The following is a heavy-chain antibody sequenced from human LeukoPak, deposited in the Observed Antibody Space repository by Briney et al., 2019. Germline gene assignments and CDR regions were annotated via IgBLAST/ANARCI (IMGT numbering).Heavy chain of an antibody. CDR2: ISSSSSDI. Sequence: PGGSLRLSCAASGFTFSSYSMNWVRQAPGKGLEWVSSISSSSSDIYYADSVKGRFTISRDNAKNSLHLQMNSLRAEDTAVYYCARGGYDRSGYSFDYWGQGNLVTVSS. CDR1: GFTFSSYS. J-gene: IGHJ4*02. CDR3: ARGGYDRSGYSFDY. V-gene: IGHV3-21*01. D-gene: IGHD3-22*01.